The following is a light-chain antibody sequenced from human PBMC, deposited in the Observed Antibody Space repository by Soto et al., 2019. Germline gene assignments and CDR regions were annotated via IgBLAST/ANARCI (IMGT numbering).Light chain of an antibody. CDR2: GAS. J-gene: IGKJ3*01. CDR1: QSVSSSY. Sequence: EIVLTQSPGTLSLSPGERATLSCRASQSVSSSYLAWYQQKPGQAPRLLIYGASSRATGIPDRFSGSGSGIDFTLTISRLEPEDFAVYYCQQYGSSPGVTFGPGTKVDIK. CDR3: QQYGSSPGVT. V-gene: IGKV3-20*01.